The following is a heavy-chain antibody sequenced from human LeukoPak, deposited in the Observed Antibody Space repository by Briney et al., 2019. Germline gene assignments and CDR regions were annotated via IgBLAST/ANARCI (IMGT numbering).Heavy chain of an antibody. CDR3: ARGRLDDSSGYYSPMSH. D-gene: IGHD3-22*01. Sequence: PGRSLRLSCAASGFTFSSYGMHWVRQAPGKGLEWVAVISYDGSNKYYADSVKGRFTISRDNSKNTLYLQMNSLRAEDTAVYYCARGRLDDSSGYYSPMSHWGQGTLVTVPS. V-gene: IGHV3-30*03. J-gene: IGHJ4*02. CDR2: ISYDGSNK. CDR1: GFTFSSYG.